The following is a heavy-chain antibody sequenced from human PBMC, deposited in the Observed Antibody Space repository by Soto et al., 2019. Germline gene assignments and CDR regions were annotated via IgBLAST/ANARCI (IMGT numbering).Heavy chain of an antibody. CDR2: IIPIFGTA. CDR3: ALVVVPAAINYYYGMDV. Sequence: SVKVSCKASGGTFSSYAISWVRQAPGQGLEWMGGIIPIFGTANYAQKFQGRVTITADESTSTAYMELSSLRSEDTAVYYCALVVVPAAINYYYGMDVWGQGTTVTVSS. V-gene: IGHV1-69*13. D-gene: IGHD2-2*02. CDR1: GGTFSSYA. J-gene: IGHJ6*02.